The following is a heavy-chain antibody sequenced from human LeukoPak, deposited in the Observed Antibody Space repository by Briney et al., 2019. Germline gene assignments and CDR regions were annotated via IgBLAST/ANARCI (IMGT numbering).Heavy chain of an antibody. Sequence: SETLSLTCTVSGGSISTYYWNWIRQPPGKGLEWIGYIYHSGSTNYNPSLQSRDTISVDTSKNQFSLNLNSVTAADTAVYYCARGGAARPHFQNWGQGTLVTVSS. CDR3: ARGGAARPHFQN. CDR1: GGSISTYY. J-gene: IGHJ1*01. CDR2: IYHSGST. D-gene: IGHD6-6*01. V-gene: IGHV4-59*01.